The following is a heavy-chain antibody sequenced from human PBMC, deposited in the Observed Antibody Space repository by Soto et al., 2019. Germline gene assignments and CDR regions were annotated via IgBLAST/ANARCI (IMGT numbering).Heavy chain of an antibody. CDR2: MNPNSGNT. D-gene: IGHD6-19*01. V-gene: IGHV1-8*01. Sequence: QVQLVQSGAEVKKPGASVKVSCKASGYTFTSYDINWVRQATGQGLEWMGWMNPNSGNTAYAQKFQGRGTMTRNTSISPAYMELSSLRSEDTAVYYCARERSSGWYVDYWGQGTLVTVSS. CDR1: GYTFTSYD. J-gene: IGHJ4*02. CDR3: ARERSSGWYVDY.